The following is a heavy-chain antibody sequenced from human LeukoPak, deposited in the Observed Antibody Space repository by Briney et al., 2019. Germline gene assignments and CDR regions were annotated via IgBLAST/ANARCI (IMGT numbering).Heavy chain of an antibody. V-gene: IGHV4-34*01. CDR1: GGSFRGYY. CDR3: AREGGPGGDYGSIDS. D-gene: IGHD4-17*01. Sequence: PSETLSLTCAVYGGSFRGYYWSWIRQPPGKGLEWIGEINHSGSTTYNPSLKSRVTISVDTSKNQFSLKLNSVTAADTSVYYCAREGGPGGDYGSIDSWGQGTLVTVSS. J-gene: IGHJ4*02. CDR2: INHSGST.